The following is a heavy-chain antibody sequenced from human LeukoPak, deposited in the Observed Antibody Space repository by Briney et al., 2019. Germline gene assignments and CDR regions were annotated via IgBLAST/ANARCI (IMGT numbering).Heavy chain of an antibody. CDR3: ARGEYQLPQGN. J-gene: IGHJ4*02. CDR1: GFTVSSNY. V-gene: IGHV3-66*02. D-gene: IGHD2-2*01. CDR2: IYSGGST. Sequence: GGSLRLSCAASGFTVSSNYMSWVRQAPGKGLEWVSVIYSGGSTYYADSVKGRFTISRDKSKNTLYLQMNSLGAEDTAVYYCARGEYQLPQGNWGQGTLVTVSS.